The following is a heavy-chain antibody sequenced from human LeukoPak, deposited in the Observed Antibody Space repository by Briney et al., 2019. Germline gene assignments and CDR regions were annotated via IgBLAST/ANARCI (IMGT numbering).Heavy chain of an antibody. V-gene: IGHV1-18*01. Sequence: ASVKVSCKASGYTFTSYGISCVLQAPGQGLEWMGWISAYNGNTNYAQKPQGRGTMTTDTSTSTAYMELRSLRSDDTAVYYCARAKQQPQLGYWGQGTMVTVSS. CDR3: ARAKQQPQLGY. D-gene: IGHD6-13*01. J-gene: IGHJ4*02. CDR1: GYTFTSYG. CDR2: ISAYNGNT.